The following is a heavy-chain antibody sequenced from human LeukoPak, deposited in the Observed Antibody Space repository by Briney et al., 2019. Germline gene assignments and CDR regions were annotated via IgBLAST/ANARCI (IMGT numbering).Heavy chain of an antibody. CDR3: AGSGY. Sequence: GGSLRLSCAASGFTFSSYEMNWVRQAPGKGLEWVAGIKKDGTDKYYVDSVKGRFTISRDNAKNSLYLQMNGLRAEDTAMYYCAGSGYWGQGTLVTVSS. CDR1: GFTFSSYE. D-gene: IGHD6-25*01. J-gene: IGHJ4*02. V-gene: IGHV3-7*05. CDR2: IKKDGTDK.